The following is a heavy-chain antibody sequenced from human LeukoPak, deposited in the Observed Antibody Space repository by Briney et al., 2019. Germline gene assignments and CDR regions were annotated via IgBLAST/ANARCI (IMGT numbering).Heavy chain of an antibody. CDR1: GYTFTGYY. CDR3: ARDGHRRYYYDSSGREHAFDI. CDR2: INPNSGGT. V-gene: IGHV1-2*02. D-gene: IGHD3-22*01. J-gene: IGHJ3*02. Sequence: GASVKVSCKASGYTFTGYYMHWVRQAPGQGLEWMGWINPNSGGTKYAQKFQGRVTTTRDTSISTAYMELSRLRSDDTAVYYCARDGHRRYYYDSSGREHAFDIWGQGTMVTVSS.